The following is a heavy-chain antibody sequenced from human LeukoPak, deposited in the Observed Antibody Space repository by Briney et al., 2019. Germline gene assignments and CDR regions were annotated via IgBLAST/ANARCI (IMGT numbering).Heavy chain of an antibody. Sequence: PGGSLRRSCSASGFIFSTYNMIWVRQAPRKGLEWVSAISPSSGYKYYEDSVKGRFTISRDNAKNSLYLLMDNLRVEDTALYYCAREGPHCSSTSCYLDSWGQGVLVTVSS. CDR1: GFIFSTYN. V-gene: IGHV3-21*01. D-gene: IGHD2-2*01. CDR2: ISPSSGYK. J-gene: IGHJ4*02. CDR3: AREGPHCSSTSCYLDS.